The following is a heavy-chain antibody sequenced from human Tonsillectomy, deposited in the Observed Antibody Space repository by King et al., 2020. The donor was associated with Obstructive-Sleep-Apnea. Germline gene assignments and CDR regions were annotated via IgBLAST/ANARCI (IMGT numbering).Heavy chain of an antibody. D-gene: IGHD3-22*01. J-gene: IGHJ4*02. CDR1: GYFISSSDL. V-gene: IGHV4-28*01. CDR2: IHYRGNT. Sequence: VQLQESGPGLVKPSDTLSLICAVSGYFISSSDLWGWIRQPPGKGLEWIGYIHYRGNTYYNPSLESRVTMSLDTSKNQFSLKLNSVTAVDTAVYYCARTPGYYESSGYDPSGPDYWGQGTLVTVSS. CDR3: ARTPGYYESSGYDPSGPDY.